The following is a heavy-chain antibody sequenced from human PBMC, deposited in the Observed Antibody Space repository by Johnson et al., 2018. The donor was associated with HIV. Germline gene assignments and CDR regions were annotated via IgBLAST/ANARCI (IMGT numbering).Heavy chain of an antibody. CDR3: ARAEYDSSGYMVGYVFDF. J-gene: IGHJ3*01. V-gene: IGHV3-23*04. Sequence: VQLVESGGGVVRPGGSLRLSCAASGFTFDDYGMSWVRQAPGKGLEWVSAISGSGGSTYYADSVKGRFTISRDNSKNTLYLQMNSLKTEDTAVYYCARAEYDSSGYMVGYVFDFWGQGTMVTVSS. CDR1: GFTFDDYG. CDR2: ISGSGGST. D-gene: IGHD3-22*01.